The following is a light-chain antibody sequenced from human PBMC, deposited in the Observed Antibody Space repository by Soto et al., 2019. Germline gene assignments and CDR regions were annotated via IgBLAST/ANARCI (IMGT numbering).Light chain of an antibody. J-gene: IGKJ3*01. CDR2: LAS. CDR1: QSISTY. V-gene: IGKV1-39*01. Sequence: DIQMTQSPSSLSASVGDRVTITCRASQSISTYLNWYQQKPGRAPNLLIYLASSLQSGVPSRFSGSGSGTDFTLTLSRLQPEDSATYYCQQSYTIPSFGPGTKVDIK. CDR3: QQSYTIPS.